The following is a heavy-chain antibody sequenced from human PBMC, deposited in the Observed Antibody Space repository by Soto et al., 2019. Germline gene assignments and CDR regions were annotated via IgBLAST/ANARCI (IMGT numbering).Heavy chain of an antibody. D-gene: IGHD5-12*01. CDR2: IIPIFGTA. V-gene: IGHV1-69*13. CDR1: GGTFSSYA. J-gene: IGHJ3*02. Sequence: SVKISCKASGGTFSSYAISWVREAPGQGLEWMGGIIPIFGTANYAQKFQGRVTITADESTSTAYMELSSLRSEDTAVYYCAVYSGYGHGAFDIWGKGTMVTVS. CDR3: AVYSGYGHGAFDI.